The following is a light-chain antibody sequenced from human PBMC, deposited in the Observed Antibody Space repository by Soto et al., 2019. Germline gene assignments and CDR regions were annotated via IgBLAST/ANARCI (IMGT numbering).Light chain of an antibody. CDR1: QTISSY. J-gene: IGKJ5*01. CDR3: QQTYSRPVT. Sequence: EIQMTQSPSSLSASVGDRVTIACRASQTISSYLNWYQHKPGEAPRLLIYFISRLQSGAPSRFSGSGSGKDFTLTIDSPQPEDSAMYYCQQTYSRPVTFGQGTRLEIK. V-gene: IGKV1-39*01. CDR2: FIS.